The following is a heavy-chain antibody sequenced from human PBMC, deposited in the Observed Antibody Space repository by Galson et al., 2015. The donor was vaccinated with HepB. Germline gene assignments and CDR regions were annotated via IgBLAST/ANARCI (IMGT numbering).Heavy chain of an antibody. Sequence: SLRLSCAASGFTFSTYSMHWVRQAPGKGLEWVAFSSHDGNNEIYADSLKGRFTVSRDNSKNSLDLQMNSPKTEDTAVYFCAKDSAWRTIRMPDYWGQGTLVTVSS. J-gene: IGHJ4*02. V-gene: IGHV3-30*04. CDR1: GFTFSTYS. CDR2: SSHDGNNE. CDR3: AKDSAWRTIRMPDY. D-gene: IGHD2-2*01.